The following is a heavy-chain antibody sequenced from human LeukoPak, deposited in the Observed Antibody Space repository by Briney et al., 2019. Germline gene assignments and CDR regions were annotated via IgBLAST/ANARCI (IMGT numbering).Heavy chain of an antibody. J-gene: IGHJ4*02. CDR1: GGSFSGHY. V-gene: IGHV4-34*01. CDR2: INQSGGT. Sequence: SETLSLTCVVYGGSFSGHYWTWVRQSPGKGLEWIGEINQSGGTNYNPSVKSRFTISVDTSKNQFSLTVTSVTAADTALYYCARRRDWNDVLDYWGQGTLVTVSS. D-gene: IGHD1-1*01. CDR3: ARRRDWNDVLDY.